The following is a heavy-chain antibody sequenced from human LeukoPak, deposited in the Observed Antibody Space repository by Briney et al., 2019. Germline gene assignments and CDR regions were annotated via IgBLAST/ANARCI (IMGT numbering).Heavy chain of an antibody. CDR3: AKGAYDYVEIAYFDY. D-gene: IGHD5-12*01. V-gene: IGHV3-23*01. J-gene: IGHJ4*02. CDR1: GFRFNNHA. Sequence: GVSLRLSCVASGFRFNNHAMNWVRQAPAKGLECVSLIIGSSGSTFYADSVKGRFTISRDKSKNTLYLQMNSLRAEDTAVYYCAKGAYDYVEIAYFDYWGQGSLVTVSS. CDR2: IIGSSGST.